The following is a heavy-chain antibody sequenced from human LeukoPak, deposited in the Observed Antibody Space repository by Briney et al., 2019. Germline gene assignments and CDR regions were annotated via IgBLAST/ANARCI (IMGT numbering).Heavy chain of an antibody. J-gene: IGHJ5*02. Sequence: ASVKVSCKVSGYTLTELSMHWVRQAPGKGLEWMGGFDPEDGEIIYAQKFQGRVTMTEDTSTDTAYMELSSLRSEDTAVYYCARGSKNRQNYYPDPWGQGTLVTVSS. D-gene: IGHD3-10*01. CDR3: ARGSKNRQNYYPDP. CDR1: GYTLTELS. CDR2: FDPEDGEI. V-gene: IGHV1-24*01.